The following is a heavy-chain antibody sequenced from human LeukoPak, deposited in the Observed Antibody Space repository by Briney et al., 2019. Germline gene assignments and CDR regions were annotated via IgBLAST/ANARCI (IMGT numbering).Heavy chain of an antibody. J-gene: IGHJ4*02. CDR3: AIYPGGFVWQDLLNYFDV. CDR2: INPNSGDT. V-gene: IGHV1-2*02. CDR1: GFTFTVYY. D-gene: IGHD1-1*01. Sequence: ASVKVSCKASGFTFTVYYMHWVRQAPGQGLEWMGWINPNSGDTNSAQKFQGRVTMASDSSISTAYMELRSLRSDDTAVYYCAIYPGGFVWQDLLNYFDVWGQGTLVTVSS.